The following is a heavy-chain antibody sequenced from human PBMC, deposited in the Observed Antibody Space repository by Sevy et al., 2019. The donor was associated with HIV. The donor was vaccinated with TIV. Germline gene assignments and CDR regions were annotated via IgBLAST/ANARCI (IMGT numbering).Heavy chain of an antibody. V-gene: IGHV1-69*13. CDR3: TSGLAVSVDY. Sequence: ASVKVSCKASGGTCSSSAISWVRQAPGQGLAWMGGIFPIFATANYAQKFQGRLTITADESTCTAYMELSSLRSDDTAVYYCTSGLAVSVDYWGQGTLVTVSS. CDR2: IFPIFATA. D-gene: IGHD6-19*01. CDR1: GGTCSSSA. J-gene: IGHJ4*02.